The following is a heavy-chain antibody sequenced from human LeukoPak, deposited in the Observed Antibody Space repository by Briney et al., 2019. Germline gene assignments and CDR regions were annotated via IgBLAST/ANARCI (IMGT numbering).Heavy chain of an antibody. CDR1: GFTFSSYA. CDR3: ARDTRGSYDY. D-gene: IGHD1-26*01. V-gene: IGHV3-64*01. Sequence: PGGSLRLSCAASGFTFSSYAMHWVRQAPGKGLEYVSAISSNGGSTYYANSVKGRFTISRDNSKNTLYLQMGSLRAEDMAVYYCARDTRGSYDYWGQGTLVTVSS. CDR2: ISSNGGST. J-gene: IGHJ4*02.